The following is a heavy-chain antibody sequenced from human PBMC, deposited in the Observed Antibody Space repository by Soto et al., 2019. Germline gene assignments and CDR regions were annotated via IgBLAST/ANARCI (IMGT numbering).Heavy chain of an antibody. J-gene: IGHJ4*02. CDR1: GFTFSSYA. CDR2: ISYDGSNK. CDR3: ASSVGSGYDY. D-gene: IGHD3-22*01. V-gene: IGHV3-30-3*01. Sequence: QVQLVESGGGVVQPGRSLRLSCAASGFTFSSYAMHWVRQAPGKGLEWVAVISYDGSNKYYADSVKGRFTISRDNSKNTLYLQMNSLRAEDTAVYYCASSVGSGYDYWGQGTLVTVSS.